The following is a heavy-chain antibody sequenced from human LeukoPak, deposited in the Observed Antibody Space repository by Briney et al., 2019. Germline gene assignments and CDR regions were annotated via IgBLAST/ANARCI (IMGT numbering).Heavy chain of an antibody. CDR1: GYTFTGYY. D-gene: IGHD6-19*01. CDR3: ARDVAIAVPATGF. Sequence: ASVKVSCKASGYTFTGYYIHWVRQAPGQGLEWMGWFNPNTGGTNYAQNFQGRVTVTRDTSISTAYMELSGLRSDDTAVYYCARDVAIAVPATGFWGQGTLVTVSS. J-gene: IGHJ4*02. CDR2: FNPNTGGT. V-gene: IGHV1-2*02.